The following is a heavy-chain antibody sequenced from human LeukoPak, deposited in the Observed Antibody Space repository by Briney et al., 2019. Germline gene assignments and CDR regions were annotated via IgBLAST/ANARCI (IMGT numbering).Heavy chain of an antibody. CDR2: IYHSGST. CDR1: GYSISSGYY. D-gene: IGHD3-22*01. V-gene: IGHV4-38-2*01. J-gene: IGHJ4*02. Sequence: SETLSLTCAVSGYSISSGYYWGWIRQPPGKGLEWIGSIYHSGSTYYNPSLKSRVTISVDTSKNQFSLKLTSVTAADTAVYYCARMYDSGGFIFDYWGQGTLVTVSS. CDR3: ARMYDSGGFIFDY.